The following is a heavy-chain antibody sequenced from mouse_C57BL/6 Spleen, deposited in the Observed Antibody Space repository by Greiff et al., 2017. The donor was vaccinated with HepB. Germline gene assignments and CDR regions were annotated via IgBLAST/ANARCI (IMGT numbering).Heavy chain of an antibody. V-gene: IGHV7-3*01. CDR1: GFTFTDYY. D-gene: IGHD1-1*01. Sequence: EVMLVESGGGLVQPGGSLSLSCAASGFTFTDYYMSWVRQPPGKALEWLGFIRNKANGYTTEYSASVKGRFTISRDNSQSILYLQMNALRADDSSTYYCARGITTVVDYWGQGTTLTVSS. J-gene: IGHJ2*01. CDR2: IRNKANGYTT. CDR3: ARGITTVVDY.